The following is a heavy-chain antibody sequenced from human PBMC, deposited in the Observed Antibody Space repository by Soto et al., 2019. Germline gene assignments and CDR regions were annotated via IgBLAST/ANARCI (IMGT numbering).Heavy chain of an antibody. J-gene: IGHJ4*02. D-gene: IGHD4-17*01. V-gene: IGHV4-59*08. CDR1: GGSIRSYC. CDR2: IYYSGST. CDR3: ARATEGVYYFDY. Sequence: SETLSLTCTVSGGSIRSYCWTWIRQPPGKGLEWIGYIYYSGSTNYNPSLKSRVTISVDTSKNQFSLKLSSVTAADTAVYYCARATEGVYYFDYWGQGTLVTVSS.